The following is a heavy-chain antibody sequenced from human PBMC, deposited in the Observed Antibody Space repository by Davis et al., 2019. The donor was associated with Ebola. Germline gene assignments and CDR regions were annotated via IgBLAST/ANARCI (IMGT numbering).Heavy chain of an antibody. V-gene: IGHV1-46*03. D-gene: IGHD1-26*01. CDR1: GYTFTDYN. Sequence: ASVKVSCKASGYTFTDYNIHWMRQAPGHGLEWMGIINPTDGATTYAQKLQGRFTMTMDTSTNTVYMDLTGLRYEDTAIYFCARDGPSGDYYFDSWGRGTVVTVSS. CDR3: ARDGPSGDYYFDS. J-gene: IGHJ4*02. CDR2: INPTDGAT.